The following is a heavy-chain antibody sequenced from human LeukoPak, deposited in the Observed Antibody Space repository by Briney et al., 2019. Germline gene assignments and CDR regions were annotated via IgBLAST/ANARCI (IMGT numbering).Heavy chain of an antibody. V-gene: IGHV4-38-2*01. D-gene: IGHD6-19*01. Sequence: SETLSLTCSVSGYFIRTGYYWGWIRQPPGKGLEWIGSMYYTGGTYNNPSLKSRVTISVDTSKNRLSLNLRSVTAADTAVYYCARFAVAGVYYYYMDVWGKGTTVTVSS. CDR3: ARFAVAGVYYYYMDV. CDR2: MYYTGGT. J-gene: IGHJ6*03. CDR1: GYFIRTGYY.